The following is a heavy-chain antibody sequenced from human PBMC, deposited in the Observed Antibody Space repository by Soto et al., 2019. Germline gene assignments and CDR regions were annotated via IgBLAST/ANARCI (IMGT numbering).Heavy chain of an antibody. J-gene: IGHJ4*02. CDR2: IYTDGNT. CDR1: GFSVSSIY. V-gene: IGHV3-53*04. D-gene: IGHD5-18*01. Sequence: EVQLVESGGGLVQPGGSLRLSCAASGFSVSSIYMSWVRQAPGKGLEWVSVIYTDGNTYYADSVKGRFTISRNNSKNTLYLQMNSLRAEDTAMYYCARGEGGYSDWGQGTLVTVSS. CDR3: ARGEGGYSD.